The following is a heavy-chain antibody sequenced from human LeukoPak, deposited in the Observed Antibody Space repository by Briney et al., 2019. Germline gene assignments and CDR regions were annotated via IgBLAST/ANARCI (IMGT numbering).Heavy chain of an antibody. D-gene: IGHD2/OR15-2a*01. CDR1: GGSFSDYY. Sequence: SETLSLTCAVYGGSFSDYYWSWIRQPPGKGLEWIGEINHSGSTNYNPSLKSRVTILVDTSKNQFSLKLSSVTAADTAVYYCARGLTSMPPGGYRGQGTLVTVSS. J-gene: IGHJ4*02. CDR2: INHSGST. V-gene: IGHV4-34*01. CDR3: ARGLTSMPPGGY.